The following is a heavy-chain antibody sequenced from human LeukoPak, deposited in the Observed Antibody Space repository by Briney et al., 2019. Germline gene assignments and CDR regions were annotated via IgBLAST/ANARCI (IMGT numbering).Heavy chain of an antibody. CDR1: GFTFSSYW. CDR2: ISSDGSST. CDR3: ARVLAVAGSSILRS. J-gene: IGHJ5*02. Sequence: PGGSLRLSCAASGFTFSSYWMRWVRQVPGKGLVWLSRISSDGSSTDYADSVKGRFTISRDNTKNTLYLQMNSLRVEDTAVYYCARVLAVAGSSILRSWGQGTPVTVSS. V-gene: IGHV3-74*01. D-gene: IGHD6-19*01.